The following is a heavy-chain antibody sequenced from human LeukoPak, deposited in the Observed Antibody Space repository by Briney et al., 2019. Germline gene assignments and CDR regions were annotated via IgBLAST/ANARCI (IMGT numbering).Heavy chain of an antibody. CDR1: GFTFSGFW. Sequence: GGSLRLSCAVSGFTFSGFWVSWSRQAPGKGLEWVASINSDGSEGYYADVVKGRFTISGDNAKNSLYLQINSLRAEDTAVYYCARSSYSSSSSVWGQGTMVTVSS. V-gene: IGHV3-7*03. CDR3: ARSSYSSSSSV. D-gene: IGHD6-6*01. CDR2: INSDGSEG. J-gene: IGHJ3*01.